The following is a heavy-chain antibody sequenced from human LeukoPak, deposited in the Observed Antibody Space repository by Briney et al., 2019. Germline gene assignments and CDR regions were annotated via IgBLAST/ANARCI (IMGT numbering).Heavy chain of an antibody. J-gene: IGHJ4*02. Sequence: SETLSLTCTVSGGPISSYYWSWIRQPAGKGLEWIGRIYTSGSTNYNPSLKSRVTISVDKSKNQFSLRLSSMTAADTAVYYCARGYSSGWYDYWGQGTLVTVSS. CDR2: IYTSGST. CDR3: ARGYSSGWYDY. CDR1: GGPISSYY. V-gene: IGHV4-4*07. D-gene: IGHD6-19*01.